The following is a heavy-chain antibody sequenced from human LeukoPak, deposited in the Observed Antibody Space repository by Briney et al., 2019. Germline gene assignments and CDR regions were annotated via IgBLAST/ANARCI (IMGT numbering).Heavy chain of an antibody. Sequence: PGGSLRLSCAASGFTFDDYGMSWVRQAPGKGLEWVSGINWNGGSTGYADSVKGRFTISRDNSKNTLYLQMNSLRAEDTAVYYCAKAPRSGYYHWGQGTLVTVSS. V-gene: IGHV3-20*04. J-gene: IGHJ1*01. CDR2: INWNGGST. D-gene: IGHD3-22*01. CDR1: GFTFDDYG. CDR3: AKAPRSGYYH.